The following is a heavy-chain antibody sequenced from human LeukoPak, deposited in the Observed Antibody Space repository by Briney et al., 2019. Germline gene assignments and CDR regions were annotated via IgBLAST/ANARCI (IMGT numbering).Heavy chain of an antibody. Sequence: GSLRLSCAASGFNFTSYGLYWVRQAPGKGLEWIGTILYSGSTFYNPSLKSRVTISVDTSKNQFSLKLNSVTAADTAVYYCGRQEVGAGYCSSTSCAEPHWFDPWGQGTLVTVSS. J-gene: IGHJ5*02. CDR3: GRQEVGAGYCSSTSCAEPHWFDP. CDR2: ILYSGST. D-gene: IGHD2-2*01. V-gene: IGHV4-39*01. CDR1: GFNFTSYGLY.